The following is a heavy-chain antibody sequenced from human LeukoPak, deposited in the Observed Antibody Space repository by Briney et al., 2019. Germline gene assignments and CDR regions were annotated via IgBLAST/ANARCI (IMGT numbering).Heavy chain of an antibody. V-gene: IGHV3-7*01. CDR1: GFTFSSYW. CDR3: ARVGGIVGLPMDV. D-gene: IGHD1-26*01. J-gene: IGHJ6*04. CDR2: IKQDGSEK. Sequence: GGSLRLSCAASGFTFSSYWMSWVRQAPGKGLEWVANIKQDGSEKYYVDSVKGRFTISRDNAKNSLYLQMNSLRAEDTAVYYCARVGGIVGLPMDVWGKGTTVTVSS.